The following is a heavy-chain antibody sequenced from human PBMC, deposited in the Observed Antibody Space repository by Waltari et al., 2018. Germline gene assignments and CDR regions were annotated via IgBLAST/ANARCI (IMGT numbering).Heavy chain of an antibody. CDR3: ARRLRYCTGGVCYLPFDY. CDR1: GYSISSGYY. J-gene: IGHJ4*02. V-gene: IGHV4-38-2*01. CDR2: IYHSGST. Sequence: QVQLQESGPGLVKPSETLSLTCAVSGYSISSGYYWGLIRQPPGTGLEWLGIIYHSGSTSYNPSLKSRVTISVDTSKTQFSLKLSSVTAADTAVYYCARRLRYCTGGVCYLPFDYWGQGTLVTVSS. D-gene: IGHD2-8*02.